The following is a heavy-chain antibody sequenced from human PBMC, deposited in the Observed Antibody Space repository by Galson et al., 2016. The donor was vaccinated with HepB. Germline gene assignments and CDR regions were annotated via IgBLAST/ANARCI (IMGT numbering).Heavy chain of an antibody. J-gene: IGHJ5*02. V-gene: IGHV3-21*01. CDR1: GFTFSTYG. D-gene: IGHD6-13*01. CDR2: ISSGSSYI. Sequence: SLRLSCAASGFTFSTYGMHWVRQAPGKGLEWVSSISSGSSYIYYADSVKGRFTISRDNAKNSLYLQMNSLRAEDTALYYCARLLTSSSWYGWFDPWGQGTLVTVSS. CDR3: ARLLTSSSWYGWFDP.